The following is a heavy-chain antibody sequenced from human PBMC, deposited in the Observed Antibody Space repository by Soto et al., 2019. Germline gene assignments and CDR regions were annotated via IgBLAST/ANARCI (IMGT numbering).Heavy chain of an antibody. CDR1: GGSISSYY. CDR3: ARGYCTNGVCYPPDP. D-gene: IGHD2-8*01. J-gene: IGHJ5*02. Sequence: SETLSLTCTVSGGSISSYYWSWIRQPPGKGLEWIGYIYYSGSTYYNPSLKSRVTISVDTSKNQFSLKLSSVTAADTAVYYCARGYCTNGVCYPPDPWGQGTLVTVSS. CDR2: IYYSGST. V-gene: IGHV4-59*08.